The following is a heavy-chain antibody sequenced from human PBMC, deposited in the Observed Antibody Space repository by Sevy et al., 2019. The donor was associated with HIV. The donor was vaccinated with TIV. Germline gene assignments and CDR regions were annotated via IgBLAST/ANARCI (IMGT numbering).Heavy chain of an antibody. D-gene: IGHD2-2*02. CDR3: ARDRKDCSSTSCYTESYYYYYYGMDV. V-gene: IGHV3-30*04. J-gene: IGHJ6*02. CDR2: ISYDGSNK. Sequence: GALRLSCAASGFTFSSYAMHWVRQAPGKGLEWVAVISYDGSNKYYADSVKGRFTISRDNSKNTLYLQMNSLRAEDTAVYYCARDRKDCSSTSCYTESYYYYYYGMDVWGQGTTVTVSS. CDR1: GFTFSSYA.